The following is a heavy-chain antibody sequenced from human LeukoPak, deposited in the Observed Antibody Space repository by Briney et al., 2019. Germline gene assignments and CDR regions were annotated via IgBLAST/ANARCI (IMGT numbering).Heavy chain of an antibody. CDR3: ARGRFVYRSSTSCLKIFDY. V-gene: IGHV3-74*01. D-gene: IGHD2-2*01. Sequence: GGSLRLSCAASGFTFSSYWMHWVRQAPGKGLVWVSRINSDGSSTSYADSVKGRFTISRDNAKNTLYLQMNSLRAEDTAVYYCARGRFVYRSSTSCLKIFDYWGQGTLVTVSS. CDR2: INSDGSST. J-gene: IGHJ4*02. CDR1: GFTFSSYW.